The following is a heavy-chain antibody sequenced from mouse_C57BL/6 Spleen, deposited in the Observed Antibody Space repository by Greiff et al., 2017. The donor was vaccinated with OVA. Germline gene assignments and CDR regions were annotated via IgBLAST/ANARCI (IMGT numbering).Heavy chain of an antibody. CDR2: IYPGSGST. J-gene: IGHJ1*03. Sequence: QVQLQQPGAELVKPGASVKMSCKASGYTFTSYWITWVKQRPGQGLEWIGDIYPGSGSTNYNEKFKSKATLTVDTSSSTAYMQLSSLTSEDSAVDYCARGDDGYIYWYFDVWGTGTTVTVSS. CDR1: GYTFTSYW. D-gene: IGHD2-3*01. CDR3: ARGDDGYIYWYFDV. V-gene: IGHV1-55*01.